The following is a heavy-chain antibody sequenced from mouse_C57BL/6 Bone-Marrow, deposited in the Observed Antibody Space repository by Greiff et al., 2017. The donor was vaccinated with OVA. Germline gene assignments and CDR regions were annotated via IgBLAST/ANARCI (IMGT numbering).Heavy chain of an antibody. CDR2: INPYNGGT. J-gene: IGHJ1*03. D-gene: IGHD2-3*01. V-gene: IGHV1-19*01. CDR3: AREILYDGYYLYWYFDV. CDR1: GYTFTDYY. Sequence: VQLKESGPVLVKPGASVKMSCKASGYTFTDYYMNWVKQSHGKSLEWIGVINPYNGGTSYNQKFKGKATLTVDKSSSTAYMELNSLTSEDSAVYYCAREILYDGYYLYWYFDVWGTGTTVTVSS.